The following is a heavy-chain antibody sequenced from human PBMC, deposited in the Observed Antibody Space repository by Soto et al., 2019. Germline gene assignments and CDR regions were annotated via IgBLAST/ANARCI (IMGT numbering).Heavy chain of an antibody. D-gene: IGHD2-15*01. CDR3: VSSRQVVSGNDYGLNV. Sequence: QVQLQETGSGLVKPSQSLSLTCTVSGVSLNTADTWWSWIRQSTGKGLEFIGYYHSGGSTYYDASFRSRVIISADTSNSQFCLKLSSVTVADTAVYFCVSSRQVVSGNDYGLNVWGQGTTVTVSS. CDR1: GVSLNTADTW. V-gene: IGHV4-30-4*01. J-gene: IGHJ6*02. CDR2: YHSGGST.